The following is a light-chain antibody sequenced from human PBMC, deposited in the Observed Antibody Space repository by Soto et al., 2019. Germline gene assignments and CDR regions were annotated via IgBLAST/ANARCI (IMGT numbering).Light chain of an antibody. J-gene: IGLJ3*02. CDR2: RDN. CDR1: SSNIGSNT. V-gene: IGLV1-44*01. CDR3: AAWDDSLNGWV. Sequence: QSVLTQPPSASGTPGQRVTITCSGGSSNIGSNTVNWYQQLPGTAPKVLIQRDNQRPSGVPDRVSGSKSGTSASLAISGLQSEDEADYYCAAWDDSLNGWVFGGGTKVTVL.